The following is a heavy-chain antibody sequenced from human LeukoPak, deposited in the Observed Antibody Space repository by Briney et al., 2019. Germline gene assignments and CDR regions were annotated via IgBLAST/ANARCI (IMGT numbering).Heavy chain of an antibody. Sequence: ASVKVSCKASGYTFTGYYMHWVRQAPGQGLEWMGRINPNSGGTNYAQKFQGRVTMTRDTSISTAYMELSRLRSDDTAVYYCATLGAGRDGYNSGSIWGQGTMVTVSS. CDR1: GYTFTGYY. CDR3: ATLGAGRDGYNSGSI. V-gene: IGHV1-2*06. CDR2: INPNSGGT. J-gene: IGHJ3*02. D-gene: IGHD5-12*01.